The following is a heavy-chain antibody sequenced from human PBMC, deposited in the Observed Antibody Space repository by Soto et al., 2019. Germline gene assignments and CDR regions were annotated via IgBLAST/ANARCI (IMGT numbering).Heavy chain of an antibody. CDR3: ARIKLSHGQFDP. CDR2: IDWDDDK. Sequence: SGPTLVNPTQPLTLTCTFSGFSLSNSGMCVSWIRQPPGKALEWLALIDWDDDKYYXKSLKTRLTNSNDTSKVQVVLRMTNMDPLDRTTYYCARIKLSHGQFDPLGQGTPVTVYS. J-gene: IGHJ5*02. V-gene: IGHV2-70*01. CDR1: GFSLSNSGMC.